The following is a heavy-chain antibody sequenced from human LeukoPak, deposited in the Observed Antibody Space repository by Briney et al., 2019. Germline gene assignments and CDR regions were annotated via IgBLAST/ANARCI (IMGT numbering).Heavy chain of an antibody. CDR3: ARGAPAYYYDSSGYSSNAFDI. CDR1: GFTFSSYD. CDR2: IGTAGDT. Sequence: GGSLRLSCAASGFTFSSYDMHWVRQATGKGLEWVSAIGTAGDTYYPGSVKSRFTISRENAKNSLYLQMNSLRAGDTAVYYCARGAPAYYYDSSGYSSNAFDIWGQGTMVTVSS. J-gene: IGHJ3*02. D-gene: IGHD3-22*01. V-gene: IGHV3-13*01.